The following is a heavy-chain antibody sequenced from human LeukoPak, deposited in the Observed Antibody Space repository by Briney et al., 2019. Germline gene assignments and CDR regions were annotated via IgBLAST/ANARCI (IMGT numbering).Heavy chain of an antibody. CDR1: GGSFSGYY. J-gene: IGHJ5*02. V-gene: IGHV4-34*01. D-gene: IGHD3-10*01. CDR2: INHSGST. Sequence: SETLSLTCAVYGGSFSGYYWSWIRQPPGKGLEWIGEINHSGSTNYNPSLKSRVTISVDKSKNQFSLKLSSVTAADTAVYYCARKSWDYYGSGSYYKRFQWFDPWGQGTLVTVSS. CDR3: ARKSWDYYGSGSYYKRFQWFDP.